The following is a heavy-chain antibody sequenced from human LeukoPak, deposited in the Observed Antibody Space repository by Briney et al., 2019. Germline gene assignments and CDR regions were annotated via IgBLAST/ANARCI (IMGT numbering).Heavy chain of an antibody. J-gene: IGHJ4*02. CDR3: AKDHPALEMATIPYYFDY. Sequence: GGSLRLSCAASGFTLSSYGMHWVRQAPGKGLEWVAVISYDGSNKYYADSVKGRFTISRDNSKNTLYLQMNSLRAEDTAVYYCAKDHPALEMATIPYYFDYWGQGTLVTVSS. V-gene: IGHV3-30*18. CDR2: ISYDGSNK. D-gene: IGHD5-24*01. CDR1: GFTLSSYG.